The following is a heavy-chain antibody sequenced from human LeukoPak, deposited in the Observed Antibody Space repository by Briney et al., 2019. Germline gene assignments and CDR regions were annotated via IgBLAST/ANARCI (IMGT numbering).Heavy chain of an antibody. Sequence: PGGSLRLSRAASGFTFSDYYRSWIRQAPGKGLEWVSYISSSGSTIYYADSVKGRFTISRDNAKNSLYLQMNSLRAEATAVYYCARDSGGAAAGTNWFDPWGQGTLVTVSS. V-gene: IGHV3-11*01. CDR1: GFTFSDYY. CDR3: ARDSGGAAAGTNWFDP. CDR2: ISSSGSTI. J-gene: IGHJ5*02. D-gene: IGHD6-13*01.